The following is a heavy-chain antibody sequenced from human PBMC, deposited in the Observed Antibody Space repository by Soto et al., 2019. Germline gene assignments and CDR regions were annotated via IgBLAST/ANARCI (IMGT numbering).Heavy chain of an antibody. CDR1: GFTFSSYA. CDR3: AKGSVGYYYDSSGYPPFHY. J-gene: IGHJ4*02. CDR2: ISGSGGST. Sequence: EVQLLESGGGLVQPGGSLRLSCAASGFTFSSYAMSWVRQAPGKGLEWVSAISGSGGSTYYADSVKGRFTISRDNSKNTLYLQMNSLRADDTAVYYCAKGSVGYYYDSSGYPPFHYWGQGTLVTVSS. D-gene: IGHD3-22*01. V-gene: IGHV3-23*01.